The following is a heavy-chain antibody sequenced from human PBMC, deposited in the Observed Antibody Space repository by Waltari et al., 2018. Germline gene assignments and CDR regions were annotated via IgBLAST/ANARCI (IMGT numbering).Heavy chain of an antibody. CDR1: GYSISSGYY. D-gene: IGHD3-10*01. V-gene: IGHV4-38-2*01. J-gene: IGHJ6*02. CDR2: INHSGLT. CDR3: ARGGGLLRGVSGYGYGMDV. Sequence: QVQLQESGPRLVTPSETLSLNCAVSGYSISSGYYWDWIRQPPGKGLEWMGTINHSGLTYYNPSLKSRVTISGDTSKNHFSLEMRSVTAADTAVYYCARGGGLLRGVSGYGYGMDVWGQGTTVTVSS.